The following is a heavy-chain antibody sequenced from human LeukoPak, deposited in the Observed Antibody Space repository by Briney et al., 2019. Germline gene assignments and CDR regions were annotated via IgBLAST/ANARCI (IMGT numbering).Heavy chain of an antibody. D-gene: IGHD5-12*01. CDR3: ARDRSGYARYYGMDV. Sequence: GGSLRLSCAASVFTFSDYYMSWIRQAPGKGLEWVSSISSNISTPYYADSVKGRFTISRDNAKNSLYLQMNSLRVEHTAVYYCARDRSGYARYYGMDVWGQGTTVTVSS. J-gene: IGHJ6*02. V-gene: IGHV3-11*01. CDR2: ISSNISTP. CDR1: VFTFSDYY.